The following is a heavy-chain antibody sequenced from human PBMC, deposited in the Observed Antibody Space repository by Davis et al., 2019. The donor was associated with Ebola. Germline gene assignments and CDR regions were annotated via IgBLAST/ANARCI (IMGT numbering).Heavy chain of an antibody. V-gene: IGHV3-30-3*01. CDR2: ISYDGSNK. CDR3: ARGHIAAFGAFDI. D-gene: IGHD6-13*01. J-gene: IGHJ3*02. CDR1: GFTFSSYA. Sequence: PGGSLRLSCAASGFTFSSYAMHWVRQAPGKGLEWVAVISYDGSNKYYADSVKGRFTISRDNSKNTLYLQMNSLRAEDTAVYYCARGHIAAFGAFDIWGQGTMVTVSS.